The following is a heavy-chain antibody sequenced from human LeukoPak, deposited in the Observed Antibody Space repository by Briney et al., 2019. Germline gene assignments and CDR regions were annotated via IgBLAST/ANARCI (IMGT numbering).Heavy chain of an antibody. CDR2: IYHSGST. V-gene: IGHV4-38-2*02. D-gene: IGHD2-2*01. Sequence: SETLSLTCTVSGYSISSGYYWGWIRQPPGKGLEWIGSIYHSGSTYYNPSLKSRVTISVDTSKNQFSLKLSSVTAADTAVYYCAPVVPAAATVGWFDPWGQGTLVTVSS. CDR3: APVVPAAATVGWFDP. CDR1: GYSISSGYY. J-gene: IGHJ5*02.